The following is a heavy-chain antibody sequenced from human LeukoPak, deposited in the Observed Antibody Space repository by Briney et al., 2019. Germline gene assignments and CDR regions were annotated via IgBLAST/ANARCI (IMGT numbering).Heavy chain of an antibody. CDR2: INPNRGGT. D-gene: IGHD6-6*01. Sequence: GASETVSCKASGYTFTGYYMHWVRQAPGQGLEWMGWINPNRGGTNYAQKFQGRVTMTRDTSISTAYMELSRLRSDDTAVYYCARDPPYSSSSYFDCWGQGTLVT. CDR3: ARDPPYSSSSYFDC. CDR1: GYTFTGYY. J-gene: IGHJ4*02. V-gene: IGHV1-2*02.